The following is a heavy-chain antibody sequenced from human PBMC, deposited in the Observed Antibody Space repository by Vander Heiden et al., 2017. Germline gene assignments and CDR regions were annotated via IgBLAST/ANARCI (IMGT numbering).Heavy chain of an antibody. CDR3: VRDGSVGAYVGVGMDV. J-gene: IGHJ6*02. CDR1: GFAFKTFS. Sequence: QVQLVESGGGVVQPGTSLRLSCATSGFAFKTFSMHWVRQAPGKGLEWVAVTWYDGSHKFYAQSVKGRFTISRDNFNNTLYLQMDGLRVEDTALYYCVRDGSVGAYVGVGMDVWGRGTTVIVSS. V-gene: IGHV3-33*01. CDR2: TWYDGSHK. D-gene: IGHD3-10*01.